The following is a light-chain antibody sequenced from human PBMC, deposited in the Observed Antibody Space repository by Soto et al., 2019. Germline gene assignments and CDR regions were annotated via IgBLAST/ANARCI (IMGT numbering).Light chain of an antibody. CDR3: QQYGTYST. CDR1: QSISSW. V-gene: IGKV1-5*03. CDR2: KAS. J-gene: IGKJ1*01. Sequence: DIQMTQSPSTLSASVGDRVTITCRASQSISSWLAWYQQKPGKPPNLLIYKASSLGSGVLSRFSRSGYGTEFTLTICTLKPDDFATYYCQQYGTYSTFGHGTKVAIK.